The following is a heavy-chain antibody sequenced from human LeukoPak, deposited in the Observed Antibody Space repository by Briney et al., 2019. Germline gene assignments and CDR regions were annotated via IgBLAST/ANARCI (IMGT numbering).Heavy chain of an antibody. CDR3: ASRKGSGSYEYYFDY. CDR2: IIPILGIA. J-gene: IGHJ4*02. V-gene: IGHV1-69*04. CDR1: GGTFSSYA. Sequence: SVKVSCKASGGTFSSYAISWVRQAPGQGLEWMGRIIPILGIANYAQKFQGRVTITADKSTSTAYMGLSSLRSEDTAVYYCASRKGSGSYEYYFDYWGQGTLVTVSS. D-gene: IGHD1-26*01.